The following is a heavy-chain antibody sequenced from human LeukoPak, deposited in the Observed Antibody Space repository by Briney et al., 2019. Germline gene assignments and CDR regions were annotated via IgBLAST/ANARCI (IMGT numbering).Heavy chain of an antibody. CDR2: LSSGGTTI. CDR3: AKDYGSGWDPPYYYGMDV. J-gene: IGHJ6*02. D-gene: IGHD6-19*01. V-gene: IGHV3-48*04. CDR1: GFTFSSYS. Sequence: PGGSLRLSCAASGFTFSSYSMNWIRQPPGKGLEYISYLSSGGTTISYADSVKGRFTISRDNAKNSLYLQMNSLRAEDTALYYCAKDYGSGWDPPYYYGMDVWGQGTTVTVSS.